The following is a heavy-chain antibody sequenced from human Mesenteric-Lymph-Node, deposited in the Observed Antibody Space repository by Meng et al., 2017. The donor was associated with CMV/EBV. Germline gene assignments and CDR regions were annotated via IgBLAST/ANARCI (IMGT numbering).Heavy chain of an antibody. V-gene: IGHV1-2*02. D-gene: IGHD3-22*01. J-gene: IGHJ5*02. CDR1: GYTFTGHY. CDR2: INPDGGGI. Sequence: ASVKVSCKASGYTFTGHYIHWLRQAPAQGLEWMGWINPDGGGINYAQKFQGRVTMTRDTSISTAYMELSRLRSDDTAVYYCAREGMYYYDTSGMKWFDPWGQGTLVTVSS. CDR3: AREGMYYYDTSGMKWFDP.